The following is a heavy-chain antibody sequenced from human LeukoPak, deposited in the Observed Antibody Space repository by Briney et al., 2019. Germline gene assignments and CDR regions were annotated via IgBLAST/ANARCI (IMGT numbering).Heavy chain of an antibody. CDR2: IKEDGSEK. CDR1: GFMFSSYW. V-gene: IGHV3-7*01. J-gene: IGHJ3*02. CDR3: AKPKAMVTPSLDAFDI. D-gene: IGHD5-18*01. Sequence: PGGSLRLSCAASGFMFSSYWMSWVRQAPGKGLEWVADIKEDGSEKSYVDSVKGRFTISRDNSKNTLYLQMNSLRAEDTAVYYCAKPKAMVTPSLDAFDIWGQGTMVTVSS.